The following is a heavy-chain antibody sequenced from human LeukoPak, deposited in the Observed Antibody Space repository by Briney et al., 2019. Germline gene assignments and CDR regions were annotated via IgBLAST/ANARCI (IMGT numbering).Heavy chain of an antibody. CDR3: ASTPHSSGSSFDP. D-gene: IGHD3-22*01. V-gene: IGHV4-39*01. J-gene: IGHJ5*02. CDR2: IYYSGST. CDR1: GGSISSGDYY. Sequence: SQTLSLTCTVSGGSISSGDYYWSWIRQPPGKGLEWIGSIYYSGSTYYNPSLKSRVTISVDTSKNQFSLKLSSVTAADTAVYYCASTPHSSGSSFDPWGQGTLVTVSS.